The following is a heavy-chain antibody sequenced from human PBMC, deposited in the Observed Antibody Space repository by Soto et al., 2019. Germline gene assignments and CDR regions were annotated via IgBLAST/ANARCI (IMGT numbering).Heavy chain of an antibody. CDR2: IYYSGGT. CDR3: GRDPGYCSGGICYSARGGLDP. V-gene: IGHV4-61*01. Sequence: PSETLSLTCTVSGGSISSTSYYWNWIRQPPGEGLEWIGFIYYSGGTNYNPSLKSRVTISVDTSKNQFSLKLSSVTAADTAVDYCGRDPGYCSGGICYSARGGLDPWGQGTLVTVS. D-gene: IGHD2-15*01. CDR1: GGSISSTSYY. J-gene: IGHJ5*02.